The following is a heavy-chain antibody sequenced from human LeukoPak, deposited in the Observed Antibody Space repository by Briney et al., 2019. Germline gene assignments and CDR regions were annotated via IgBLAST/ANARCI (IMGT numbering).Heavy chain of an antibody. Sequence: GGPLRLSCAASGFTFSSYAMSWVRQAPGKGLEWVSAISGSGGSTYYADSVKGRFTISRDNSKNTLYLQMNSLRAEDTAVYYCAKTLRLNYYYYMDVWGKGTTVTVSS. CDR1: GFTFSSYA. CDR3: AKTLRLNYYYYMDV. V-gene: IGHV3-23*01. CDR2: ISGSGGST. J-gene: IGHJ6*03. D-gene: IGHD2-15*01.